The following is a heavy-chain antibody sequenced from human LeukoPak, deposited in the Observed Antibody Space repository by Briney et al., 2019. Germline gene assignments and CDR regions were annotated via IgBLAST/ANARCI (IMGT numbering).Heavy chain of an antibody. J-gene: IGHJ4*02. CDR2: IYYSGST. CDR1: GGSISSYY. Sequence: TSETLSLTCTVSGGSISSYYWSWIRQPPGKGLGWIGYIYYSGSTNYNPSLKSRVTISVDTSKNQFSLKLSSVTAADTAVYYCARDPGYCSSTSCYKGRGYFDYRGQGTLVTVSS. V-gene: IGHV4-59*01. CDR3: ARDPGYCSSTSCYKGRGYFDY. D-gene: IGHD2-2*02.